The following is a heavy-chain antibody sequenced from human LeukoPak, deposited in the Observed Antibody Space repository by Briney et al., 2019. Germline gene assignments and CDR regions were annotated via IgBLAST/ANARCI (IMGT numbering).Heavy chain of an antibody. V-gene: IGHV3-48*02. Sequence: PGGSLRLSCAASGFTFSSYSMNWVRQAPGKGLEWVSYISSSSSTIYYADSVKGRFTISRDSAKNSLYLQMNSLRDEDTAVYYCARVLLTSGWFKLKPPDYYYGMDVWGQGTTVTVSS. CDR2: ISSSSSTI. CDR3: ARVLLTSGWFKLKPPDYYYGMDV. CDR1: GFTFSSYS. J-gene: IGHJ6*02. D-gene: IGHD6-19*01.